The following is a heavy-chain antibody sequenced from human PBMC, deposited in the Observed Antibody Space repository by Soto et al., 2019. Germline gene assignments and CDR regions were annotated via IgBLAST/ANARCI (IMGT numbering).Heavy chain of an antibody. Sequence: PSETLSLTCTVSGGSINSYYWSWIRQPPGKGLEWIGYIYYSGSTNYNPSLKSRVTISVGTSKNQFSLKLSSVTAADTAVYYCARSEATVLDYWGQGTLVTVSS. D-gene: IGHD4-17*01. CDR1: GGSINSYY. V-gene: IGHV4-59*12. J-gene: IGHJ4*02. CDR2: IYYSGST. CDR3: ARSEATVLDY.